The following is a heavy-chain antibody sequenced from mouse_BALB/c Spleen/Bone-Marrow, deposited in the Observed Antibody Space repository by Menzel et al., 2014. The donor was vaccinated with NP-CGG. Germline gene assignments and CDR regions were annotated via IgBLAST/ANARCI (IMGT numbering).Heavy chain of an antibody. CDR2: ISNGGGST. CDR1: GFTFSDYY. J-gene: IGHJ4*01. V-gene: IGHV5-12*02. Sequence: EVQVVESGGGLVQPGGSLKLSCATSGFTFSDYYMYWVRQTPEKRLEWVAYISNGGGSTYYPDTVKGRFTIPRDNAKNTLYLQMSRLKSEDTAMYYCARGGIYYGMDYWGQGTSVTVSS. CDR3: ARGGIYYGMDY.